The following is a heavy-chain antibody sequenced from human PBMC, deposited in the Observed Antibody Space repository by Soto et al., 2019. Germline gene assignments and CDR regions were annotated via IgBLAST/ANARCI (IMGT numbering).Heavy chain of an antibody. CDR3: VRDDGYLG. V-gene: IGHV3-33*01. CDR1: GFTFSNYG. J-gene: IGHJ4*02. Sequence: QVQLVESGGGVVQPGRSLRLSCAASGFTFSNYGMHWVRQAPGKGLEWVAIIWYDGSNKDYADSVKGRFTVSRDNAKNTLYLQMNSLRAEDTAVYYCVRDDGYLGWGQGTLVTVSS. D-gene: IGHD5-12*01. CDR2: IWYDGSNK.